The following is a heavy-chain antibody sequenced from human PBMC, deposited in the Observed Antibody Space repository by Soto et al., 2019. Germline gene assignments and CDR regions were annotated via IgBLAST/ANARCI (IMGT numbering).Heavy chain of an antibody. J-gene: IGHJ4*02. D-gene: IGHD3-22*01. CDR1: GFTFSSYA. CDR2: ISGSGGST. V-gene: IGHV3-23*01. Sequence: EVQLLESGGGLVQPGGSLRLSCTASGFTFSSYAMSWVRQAPGKGLEWVSGISGSGGSTYYTDSVKGRFTISRDNSKNTLYLQMNCRRDEDTAGYYCAKAGDSSAYYLSHYYFDYWGQGTLVTVSS. CDR3: AKAGDSSAYYLSHYYFDY.